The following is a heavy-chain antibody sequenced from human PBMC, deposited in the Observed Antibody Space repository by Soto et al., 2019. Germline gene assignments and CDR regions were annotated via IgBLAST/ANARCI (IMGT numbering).Heavy chain of an antibody. CDR1: GFTFTSYW. Sequence: EVQLVESGGGLVQPGGSLRVSCAASGFTFTSYWMSWVRQAPGKGLEWVANIKEDGSAKYYLDSVKGRFTISRDNAKNSLNLQMNSLRADDTAVYYCAREDFYRFDYWGQGNLVTVSS. V-gene: IGHV3-7*01. CDR3: AREDFYRFDY. J-gene: IGHJ4*02. CDR2: IKEDGSAK.